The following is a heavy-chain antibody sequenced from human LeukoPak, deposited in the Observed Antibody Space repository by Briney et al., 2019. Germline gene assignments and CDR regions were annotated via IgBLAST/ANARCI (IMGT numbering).Heavy chain of an antibody. J-gene: IGHJ4*02. CDR1: GITFSSYS. Sequence: GGSLRLSCGASGITFSSYSMNWVRQAPGKGLEWVSYISSSGSTKYYADSVKGRFTISRDNARNSLYLQMNSLRAEDTAVYFCARGGLSIIGYWGQGTLVTVSS. V-gene: IGHV3-48*01. CDR2: ISSSGSTK. CDR3: ARGGLSIIGY. D-gene: IGHD2/OR15-2a*01.